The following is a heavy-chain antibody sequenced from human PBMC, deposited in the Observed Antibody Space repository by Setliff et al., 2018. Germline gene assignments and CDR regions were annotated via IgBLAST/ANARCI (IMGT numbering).Heavy chain of an antibody. V-gene: IGHV1-69*13. CDR1: GGTFSSYA. J-gene: IGHJ5*02. Sequence: GASVKVSCKASGGTFSSYAISWVRQAPGQGLEWMGGIIPIFGTANYAQKFQGRVTITADESTSTAYMELSSLRSEDTAVYYCARVYNPLYHNWFDPWGQGTLVTVS. D-gene: IGHD1-1*01. CDR3: ARVYNPLYHNWFDP. CDR2: IIPIFGTA.